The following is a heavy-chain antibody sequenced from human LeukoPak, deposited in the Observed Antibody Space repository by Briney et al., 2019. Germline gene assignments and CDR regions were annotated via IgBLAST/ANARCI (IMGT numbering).Heavy chain of an antibody. Sequence: PSETLSLTCAVYGGSFSGYYWSWIRQPAGKGLEWIGRIYTSGSTNYNPSLKSRVTMSVDTSKNQFSLKLSSVTAADTAVYYCAREALMNVVVPAAIRYYYYGMDVWGQGTTVTVSS. D-gene: IGHD2-2*02. CDR1: GGSFSGYY. CDR3: AREALMNVVVPAAIRYYYYGMDV. CDR2: IYTSGST. V-gene: IGHV4-4*07. J-gene: IGHJ6*02.